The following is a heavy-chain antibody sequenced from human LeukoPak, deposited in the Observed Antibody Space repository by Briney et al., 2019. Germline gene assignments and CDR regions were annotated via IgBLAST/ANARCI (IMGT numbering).Heavy chain of an antibody. Sequence: GGSLRLSCAASGFTFSSYAMRWVRQAPGKGLEWVSAISGSGGSTYYADSVKGRFTISRDNSKNTLYLQMNSLRAEDTAVYYCAKGVPPLFGTGRPNWFDPWGQGTLVTVSS. D-gene: IGHD3-3*01. CDR2: ISGSGGST. CDR1: GFTFSSYA. V-gene: IGHV3-23*01. J-gene: IGHJ5*02. CDR3: AKGVPPLFGTGRPNWFDP.